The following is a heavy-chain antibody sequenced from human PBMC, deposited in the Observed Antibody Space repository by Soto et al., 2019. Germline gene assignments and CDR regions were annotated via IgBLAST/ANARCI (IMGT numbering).Heavy chain of an antibody. CDR3: ARDHHYYDSSGYLSY. CDR1: EFTFSNYA. Sequence: GGSLRLSCAASEFTFSNYAMSWVRQAPGKGLEWVAVIWYDGSNKYYADSVKGRFTISRDNSKNTLYLQMNSLRAEDTAVYYCARDHHYYDSSGYLSYWGQGTLVTVSS. V-gene: IGHV3-33*08. CDR2: IWYDGSNK. J-gene: IGHJ4*02. D-gene: IGHD3-22*01.